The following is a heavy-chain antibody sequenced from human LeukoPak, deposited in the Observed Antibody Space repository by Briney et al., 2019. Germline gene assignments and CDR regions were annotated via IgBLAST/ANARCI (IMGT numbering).Heavy chain of an antibody. CDR2: ISYDGSNK. CDR1: GFTFSSYG. J-gene: IGHJ6*04. V-gene: IGHV3-30*18. CDR3: AKGGGYSDGNYGMDV. Sequence: GGSLRLSCAASGFTFSSYGMHWVRQAPGKGLEWVAVISYDGSNKYYADSVKGRFTISRDNSKNTLYLQMNSLRAEDTAVYYCAKGGGYSDGNYGMDVWGKGTTVTVSS. D-gene: IGHD5-18*01.